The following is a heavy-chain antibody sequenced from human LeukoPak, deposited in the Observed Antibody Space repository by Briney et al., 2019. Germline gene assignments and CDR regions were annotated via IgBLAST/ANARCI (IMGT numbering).Heavy chain of an antibody. CDR1: GGSISSYY. CDR2: IYYKGNA. J-gene: IGHJ4*02. V-gene: IGHV4-59*12. Sequence: SETLSLTCSVSGGSISSYYWSWIRQPPGKGLVWIGYIYYKGNANYNPSLKSRVTISVDTSKNQFSLNLTSGTAADTAVYYCAREERVTIFDSWGQGTLVTVSS. CDR3: AREERVTIFDS. D-gene: IGHD3-3*01.